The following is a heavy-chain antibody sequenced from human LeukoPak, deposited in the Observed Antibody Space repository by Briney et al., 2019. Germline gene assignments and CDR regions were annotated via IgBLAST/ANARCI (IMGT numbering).Heavy chain of an antibody. CDR2: TYYRSKWYN. V-gene: IGHV6-1*01. D-gene: IGHD2-2*01. CDR3: ARENPWGIGDVPAARAGCFYP. Sequence: SQTLSLTSAISVDSDSSNSLAWIWLRQSPSRGLEWLGRTYYRSKWYNDYAVSVKSRITINPDTSKNQFSLQLNSLTPEDTAVYYCARENPWGIGDVPAARAGCFYPWGQGTLVTVSS. J-gene: IGHJ5*02. CDR1: VDSDSSNSLA.